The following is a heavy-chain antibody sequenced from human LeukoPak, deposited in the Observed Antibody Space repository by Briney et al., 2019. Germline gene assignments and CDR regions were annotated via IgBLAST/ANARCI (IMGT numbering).Heavy chain of an antibody. J-gene: IGHJ6*03. CDR2: IYYTGST. D-gene: IGHD2-2*01. Sequence: PSETLSLTCTVSGGSISSSRYYWGWIRQPPGKGLEWIGSIYYTGSTYYNPSLKSRVTVSVDTSKNQLSLKLSSVTAADTAVYYCARHPSTRVPYYYMDVWGKGTTVTISS. CDR3: ARHPSTRVPYYYMDV. CDR1: GGSISSSRYY. V-gene: IGHV4-39*01.